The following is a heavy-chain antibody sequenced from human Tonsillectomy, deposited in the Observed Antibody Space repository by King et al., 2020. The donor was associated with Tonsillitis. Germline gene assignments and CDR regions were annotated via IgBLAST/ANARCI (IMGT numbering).Heavy chain of an antibody. CDR1: GFTFSDYG. J-gene: IGHJ4*02. CDR2: ILYDGSSK. V-gene: IGHV3-30*02. Sequence: VQLVESGGGVVQPGGSLRLSCAASGFTFSDYGFHWVRQAPGKGLEGVAFILYDGSSKFYADSVEGRFTISRDNSKNTVYLQMNSLRVEDTAVYYCAKDPYYWGQGTLVTVSS. CDR3: AKDPYY.